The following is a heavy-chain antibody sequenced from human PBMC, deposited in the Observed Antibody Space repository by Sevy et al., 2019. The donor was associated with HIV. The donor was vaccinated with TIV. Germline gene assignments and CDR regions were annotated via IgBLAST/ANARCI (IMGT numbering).Heavy chain of an antibody. CDR1: GFSFSIYW. D-gene: IGHD5-18*01. V-gene: IGHV3-74*03. CDR2: INSDGSST. CDR3: VREGVGGYSYGFDY. J-gene: IGHJ4*02. Sequence: GGSLRLSCAASGFSFSIYWMHWVRQFPGKGLVWVSRINSDGSSTTYADSVKGRFTFSRDNAKNTLFLQMNSLRVEDTAVYYCVREGVGGYSYGFDYWGQGTLVTVSS.